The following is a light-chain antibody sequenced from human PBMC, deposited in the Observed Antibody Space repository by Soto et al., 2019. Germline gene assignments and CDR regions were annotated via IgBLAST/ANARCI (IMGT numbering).Light chain of an antibody. CDR3: QQYGRSPA. CDR1: QSVSSSY. J-gene: IGKJ4*01. Sequence: EIVLTQSPGTLSLSPGERATLSCRASQSVSSSYLAWYQQKPGQAPRLLIYGASSRATGIPDRFSGSGSGTDFTLIISRLEPEDLAVYYCQQYGRSPAFGGGTKVEIK. CDR2: GAS. V-gene: IGKV3-20*01.